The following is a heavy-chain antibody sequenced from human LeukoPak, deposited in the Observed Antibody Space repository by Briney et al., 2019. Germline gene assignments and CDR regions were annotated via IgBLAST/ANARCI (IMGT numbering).Heavy chain of an antibody. CDR1: GGSMIDYY. CDR2: IYSSGST. V-gene: IGHV4-59*01. Sequence: PSETLSLTCTVSGGSMIDYYWTWIRQPPGKGLEWIGYIYSSGSTNYNLSLKSRITISVDTSKNQFSLKLTSVTAADTAVYYCASFRSFDSSSGWFDPWGQGTLVTVSS. CDR3: ASFRSFDSSSGWFDP. J-gene: IGHJ5*02. D-gene: IGHD6-6*01.